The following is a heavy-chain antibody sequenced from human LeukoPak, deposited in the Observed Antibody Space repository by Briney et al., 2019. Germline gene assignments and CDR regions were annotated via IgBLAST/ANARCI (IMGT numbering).Heavy chain of an antibody. V-gene: IGHV4-31*03. D-gene: IGHD2-21*01. J-gene: IGHJ3*02. CDR1: GGSISSGGYY. CDR3: ARDARDWDAFDI. CDR2: IYCSGST. Sequence: SQTLSLTCTVSGGSISSGGYYWSWIRQHPGKGLEWIGYIYCSGSTYYNPSLKSRVTISVDTSKNQFSLKLSSVTAADTAVHYCARDARDWDAFDIWGQGTMVTVSS.